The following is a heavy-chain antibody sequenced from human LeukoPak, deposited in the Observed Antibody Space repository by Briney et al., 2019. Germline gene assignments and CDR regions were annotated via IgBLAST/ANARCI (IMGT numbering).Heavy chain of an antibody. V-gene: IGHV3-23*01. CDR1: GFTFSSYA. CDR3: ATSKYSGSY. CDR2: ISGSGGRI. D-gene: IGHD1-26*01. Sequence: PGGSLRLSCAASGFTFSSYAMSWVRQAPGKGLEWVSAISGSGGRIYYGASVKGRFTISRDNSKNTLNLQMNSLRAEDTAVYYCATSKYSGSYWGQGSQVTVSS. J-gene: IGHJ4*02.